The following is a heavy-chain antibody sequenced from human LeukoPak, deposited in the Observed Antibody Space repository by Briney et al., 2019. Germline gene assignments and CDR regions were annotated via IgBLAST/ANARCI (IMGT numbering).Heavy chain of an antibody. V-gene: IGHV4-59*01. J-gene: IGHJ4*02. D-gene: IGHD3-9*01. CDR3: ARDHPLTGPFDY. Sequence: SETLSLTCTVSGGSISTYYWSWIRQPPGKGLEWIGYIYYSGSTNYNPSLKSRVTISVDTSKNQFSLKLSSVTAADTAVYYCARDHPLTGPFDYWGQGTLVTVSS. CDR2: IYYSGST. CDR1: GGSISTYY.